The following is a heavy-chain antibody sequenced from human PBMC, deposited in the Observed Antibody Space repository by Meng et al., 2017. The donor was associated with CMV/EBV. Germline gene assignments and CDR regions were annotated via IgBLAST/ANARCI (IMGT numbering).Heavy chain of an antibody. D-gene: IGHD6-19*01. CDR2: ISYDGSNK. J-gene: IGHJ6*02. CDR1: GGTFSSYA. CDR3: ARVAVADYYYYGMDV. Sequence: SCKASGGTFSSYAMHWVRQAPGKGLEWVAVISYDGSNKYYADSVKGRFTISRDNSKNTLYLQMNSLRAEDTAVYYCARVAVADYYYYGMDVWGQGTTVTVSS. V-gene: IGHV3-30-3*01.